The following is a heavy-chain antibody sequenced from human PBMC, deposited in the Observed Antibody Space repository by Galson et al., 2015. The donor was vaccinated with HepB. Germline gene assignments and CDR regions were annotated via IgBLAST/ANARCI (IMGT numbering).Heavy chain of an antibody. Sequence: TLSLTCTVSGGSISSGSYYWSWIRQPAGKGLEWIGRIYTSGSTNYNPSLKSRVTMSVDTSKNQFSLKLSSVTAADAAVYYCAGRIATPGAFDYWGQGTLVTVSS. CDR3: AGRIATPGAFDY. V-gene: IGHV4-61*02. CDR1: GGSISSGSYY. J-gene: IGHJ4*02. D-gene: IGHD4/OR15-4a*01. CDR2: IYTSGST.